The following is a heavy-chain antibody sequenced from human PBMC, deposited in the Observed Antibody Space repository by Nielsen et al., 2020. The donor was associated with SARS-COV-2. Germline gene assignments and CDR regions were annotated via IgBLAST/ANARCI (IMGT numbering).Heavy chain of an antibody. CDR3: ARGRLVSGNYYDY. D-gene: IGHD1-26*01. CDR2: IYYTGSS. J-gene: IGHJ4*02. CDR1: VFSFSNVGYY. V-gene: IGHV4-31*03. Sequence: SDTLSLTFTVSVFSFSNVGYYWNWILHLPWLVLLWIGNIYYTGSSYYNPSLKSRVTISVDTSKSQFSLKLNSIAAADTAVYYCARGRLVSGNYYDYWGQGIMVTVSS.